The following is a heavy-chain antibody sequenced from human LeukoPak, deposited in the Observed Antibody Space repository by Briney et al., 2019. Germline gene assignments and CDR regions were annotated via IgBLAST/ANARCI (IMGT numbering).Heavy chain of an antibody. D-gene: IGHD5-12*01. CDR3: ARDGIRGYSGYDPDY. CDR2: INSNSGGT. Sequence: GASVKVSCKASGYTFTGYYMHWVRQAPGQGLEWMGWINSNSGGTNYAQKFQGRVTMTRDTSISTAYMELSRLRSDDTAVYYCARDGIRGYSGYDPDYWGQGTLVTVSS. V-gene: IGHV1-2*02. J-gene: IGHJ4*02. CDR1: GYTFTGYY.